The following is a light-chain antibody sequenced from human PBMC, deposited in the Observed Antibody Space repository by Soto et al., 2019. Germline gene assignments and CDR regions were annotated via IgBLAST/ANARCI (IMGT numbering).Light chain of an antibody. Sequence: DIQMTQSPSPLSASVGDRATLACRASQTISTYLNWYQQKPGKAPKLLIYGASSLQSGVPSRFSGSGSGTEFTLTISSLQPDDFATYYCQQYNSYPWTFGQGTKVDIK. CDR1: QTISTY. CDR2: GAS. V-gene: IGKV1-5*01. CDR3: QQYNSYPWT. J-gene: IGKJ1*01.